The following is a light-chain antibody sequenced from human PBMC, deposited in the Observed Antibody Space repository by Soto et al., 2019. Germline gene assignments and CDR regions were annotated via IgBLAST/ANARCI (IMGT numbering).Light chain of an antibody. Sequence: ESVLTQSPGTLSLSPGERATLSCRASQSVGSTYLAWYHHKLGQAPRLLIYGSSCKASGIPDRFSGSGSGTDFTLTITKLEPEDFALYYCQQYGRSPRSFGQGTKVEVK. CDR2: GSS. J-gene: IGKJ1*01. CDR3: QQYGRSPRS. CDR1: QSVGSTY. V-gene: IGKV3-20*01.